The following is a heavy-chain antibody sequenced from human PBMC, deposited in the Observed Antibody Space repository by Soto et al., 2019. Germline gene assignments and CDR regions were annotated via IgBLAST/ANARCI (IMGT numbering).Heavy chain of an antibody. V-gene: IGHV3-43*01. Sequence: LRLSCAASGFRFDEYNMHWVRQAPGKGLEWLSLITWNGANTYYADSVKGRFTISRDDTTKSVSLQMTSLKREDTGLYYCARETLSYGSALDVWGQGTTVTVSS. CDR1: GFRFDEYN. D-gene: IGHD3-16*01. CDR2: ITWNGANT. J-gene: IGHJ6*02. CDR3: ARETLSYGSALDV.